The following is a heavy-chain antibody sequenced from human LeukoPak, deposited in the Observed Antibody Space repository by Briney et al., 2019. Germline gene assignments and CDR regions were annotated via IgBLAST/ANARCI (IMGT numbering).Heavy chain of an antibody. CDR2: ISTSSNTI. V-gene: IGHV3-48*01. Sequence: GGSLRLSCAASGFTFSSYNMDWVRQAPGRGLEWVSYISTSSNTIYYADSVKGRFTISRDNAKNSLYLQMNNLRAEDTAVYYCARVGSYGMDVWGQGTTVTVSS. CDR1: GFTFSSYN. J-gene: IGHJ6*02. D-gene: IGHD3-10*01. CDR3: ARVGSYGMDV.